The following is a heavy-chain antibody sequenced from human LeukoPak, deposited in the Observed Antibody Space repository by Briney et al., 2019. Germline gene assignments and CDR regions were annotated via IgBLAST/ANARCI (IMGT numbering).Heavy chain of an antibody. V-gene: IGHV1-69*06. D-gene: IGHD6-13*01. CDR2: IIPIFGTA. CDR1: GGTFSSYA. Sequence: ASVKVSCKASGGTFSSYAISWVRQAPGQGLEWMGGIIPIFGTANYAQKFQGRVTLTADKSTSTAYMELSSLRSEDTAVYYCARDPLAYSSSWYFGYWGQGTLVTVSS. J-gene: IGHJ4*02. CDR3: ARDPLAYSSSWYFGY.